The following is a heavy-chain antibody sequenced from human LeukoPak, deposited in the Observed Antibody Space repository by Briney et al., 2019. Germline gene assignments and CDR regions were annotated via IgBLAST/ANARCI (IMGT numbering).Heavy chain of an antibody. D-gene: IGHD3-9*01. V-gene: IGHV4-39*07. Sequence: PSETLSLTCTVSGGSISSSSYYWGWIRQPPGKGLEWIGSIYYSGSTYYNPSLKSRVTISVDTSKNQFSLKLSSVTAADTAVHYCARTYYDILTGFHPGAFDIWGQGTMVTVSS. CDR1: GGSISSSSYY. J-gene: IGHJ3*02. CDR2: IYYSGST. CDR3: ARTYYDILTGFHPGAFDI.